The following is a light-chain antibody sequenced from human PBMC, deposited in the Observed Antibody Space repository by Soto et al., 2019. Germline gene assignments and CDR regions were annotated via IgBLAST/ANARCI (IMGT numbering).Light chain of an antibody. J-gene: IGLJ3*02. Sequence: QSALTQPASVSGSPGQSITISCTGTRSDVGGYMYVSWYQQHPGKAPKLMIYDVSNRPSGVSNRFSGSKFGNTASLTISGLQADDEGDYYCSSFTTSSTLVFGGGTKLTVL. CDR3: SSFTTSSTLV. CDR1: RSDVGGYMY. CDR2: DVS. V-gene: IGLV2-14*03.